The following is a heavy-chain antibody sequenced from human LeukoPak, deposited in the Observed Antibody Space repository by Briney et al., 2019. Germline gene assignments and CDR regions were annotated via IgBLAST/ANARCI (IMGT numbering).Heavy chain of an antibody. CDR2: IRSKASSYAT. J-gene: IGHJ4*02. V-gene: IGHV3-73*01. CDR3: TSWRSSGFSY. CDR1: GLTFSGSA. D-gene: IGHD6-19*01. Sequence: GGSLKLSRAASGLTFSGSAIHWVRQASGKGLEWVGRIRSKASSYATAYTASVQGRFTISRDDSKNTAHLQMNSLKTEDTAVYYCTSWRSSGFSYWGQGTLVTVSS.